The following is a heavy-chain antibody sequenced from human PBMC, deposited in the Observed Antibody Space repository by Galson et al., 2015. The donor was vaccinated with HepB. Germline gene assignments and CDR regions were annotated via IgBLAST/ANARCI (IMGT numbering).Heavy chain of an antibody. Sequence: SLRLSCAASGFTFSTYGMGWVRQAPGKGLEWVSTLDGSGANTYYADSVRGRFTISRDNSKKMPYLQMNSLRAEDTALYYCAKDASNSWFDSWGQGTLVTVSS. D-gene: IGHD4-23*01. CDR3: AKDASNSWFDS. CDR1: GFTFSTYG. J-gene: IGHJ5*01. V-gene: IGHV3-23*01. CDR2: LDGSGANT.